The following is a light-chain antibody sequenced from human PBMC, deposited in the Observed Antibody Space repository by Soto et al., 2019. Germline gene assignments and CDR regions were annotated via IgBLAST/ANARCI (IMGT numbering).Light chain of an antibody. Sequence: EMVMTQSPATLSVSQGERATLSCRASQSISSNLAWYQQKPGQAPRLLMFRTSSRATGFPARFSGSGSGTEFNLTISSLQSEDFGVYYCQQYNNWPRATVGGGTKVDIK. V-gene: IGKV3-15*01. CDR2: RTS. J-gene: IGKJ4*01. CDR1: QSISSN. CDR3: QQYNNWPRAT.